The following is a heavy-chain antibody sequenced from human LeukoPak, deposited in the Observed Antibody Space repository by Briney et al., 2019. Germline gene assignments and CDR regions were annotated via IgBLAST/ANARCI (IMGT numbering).Heavy chain of an antibody. J-gene: IGHJ3*02. CDR3: ARGDSSGYPDAFDI. D-gene: IGHD3-22*01. CDR1: GFTVSSNY. Sequence: GGSLRLSCAASGFTVSSNYMSWVRQAPRKGLEWVSVIYSGGSTYYADSVKGRFTISRDNSKNTLYLQMNSLRAEDTAVYYCARGDSSGYPDAFDIWGQGTIVTVSS. V-gene: IGHV3-53*01. CDR2: IYSGGST.